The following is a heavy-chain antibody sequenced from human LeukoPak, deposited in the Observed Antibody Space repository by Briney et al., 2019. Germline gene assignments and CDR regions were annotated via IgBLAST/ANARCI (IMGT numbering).Heavy chain of an antibody. CDR2: SSAYNGNA. Sequence: ASVKVSCKADGYTFTSYFISWVRQAPGQGLEWMGWSSAYNGNANYAQKFMGRVTMTTDTATSTAYMELRSLRSDDTAVFYCARANYNSGMDVWGQGTTVTVSS. CDR1: GYTFTSYF. V-gene: IGHV1-18*01. J-gene: IGHJ6*02. CDR3: ARANYNSGMDV.